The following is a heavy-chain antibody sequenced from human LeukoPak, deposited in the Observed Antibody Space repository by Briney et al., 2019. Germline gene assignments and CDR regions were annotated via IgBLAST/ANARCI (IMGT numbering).Heavy chain of an antibody. J-gene: IGHJ4*02. D-gene: IGHD2-2*01. Sequence: PGGSLRLSCAASGFTFSGSAMHWVRQASGKGLEWVGRIRSKANSYATAYAASVKGRFTISRDDSKNTAYLQMNSLKTEDTAVYYCTRLSCSSTSCYGGRNYWGQGTLVTVSS. V-gene: IGHV3-73*01. CDR1: GFTFSGSA. CDR2: IRSKANSYAT. CDR3: TRLSCSSTSCYGGRNY.